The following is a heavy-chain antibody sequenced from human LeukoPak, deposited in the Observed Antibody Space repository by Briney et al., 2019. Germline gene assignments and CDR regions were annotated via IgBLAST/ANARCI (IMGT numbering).Heavy chain of an antibody. V-gene: IGHV1-69*04. Sequence: SVKVSCKASGGTFSSYVISWVRQAPGQGLEWMGRIIPILGIANYAQKFQGRVTITADKSTSTAYMELSGLRSEDTAVYYCASPPADYYDSRDYFDYWGQGTLVTVSS. CDR3: ASPPADYYDSRDYFDY. D-gene: IGHD3-22*01. J-gene: IGHJ4*02. CDR2: IIPILGIA. CDR1: GGTFSSYV.